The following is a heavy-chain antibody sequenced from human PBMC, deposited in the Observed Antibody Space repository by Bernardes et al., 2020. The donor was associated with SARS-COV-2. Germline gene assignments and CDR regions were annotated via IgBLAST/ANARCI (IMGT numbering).Heavy chain of an antibody. V-gene: IGHV1-18*04. D-gene: IGHD3-3*01. Sequence: ASRKVSCKASGYTFTSYGVAWVRQAPGQGLEWMGWIGLDSGNTNYARKLQGRVSMTTDTPTSTVYMELRSLRSDDTAVYFCARDSVVGGYYPSGLGYDFWCQGTMVTVPS. CDR2: IGLDSGNT. J-gene: IGHJ3*01. CDR1: GYTFTSYG. CDR3: ARDSVVGGYYPSGLGYDF.